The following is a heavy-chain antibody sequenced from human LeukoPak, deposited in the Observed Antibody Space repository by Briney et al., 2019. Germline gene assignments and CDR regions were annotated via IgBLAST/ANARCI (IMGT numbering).Heavy chain of an antibody. CDR1: GGSISSSSHY. Sequence: RTSETLSLTCTVAGGSISSSSHYWGWIRQPPGKGLEWIGSIYHSGSTYYNPSLSSRVSISVDTSKNQFSLKLSSVTAADTAVYYCARQRGYDILTGYYGTLDFDYWGQGTLVTVSS. V-gene: IGHV4-39*01. J-gene: IGHJ4*02. CDR3: ARQRGYDILTGYYGTLDFDY. CDR2: IYHSGST. D-gene: IGHD3-9*01.